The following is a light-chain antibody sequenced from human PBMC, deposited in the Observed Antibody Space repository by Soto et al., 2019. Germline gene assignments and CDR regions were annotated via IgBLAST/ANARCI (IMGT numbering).Light chain of an antibody. CDR3: AAWDDNLSGWV. CDR2: SNN. CDR1: RSNIGSNY. Sequence: QSVLTQPPSASATPGQRVSISCSGSRSNIGSNYVYWYQQLPGAAPRLLMYSNNQRPSGVPSRFSVSKSGTSASLAISGLRSEDEADYYCAAWDDNLSGWVFGGGTKLTVL. J-gene: IGLJ3*02. V-gene: IGLV1-47*02.